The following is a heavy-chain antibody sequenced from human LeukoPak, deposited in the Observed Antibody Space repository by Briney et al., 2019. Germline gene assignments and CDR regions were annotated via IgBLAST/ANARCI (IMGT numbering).Heavy chain of an antibody. CDR3: ARIRCGHTTAVCYNH. CDR2: ISHSEGT. J-gene: IGHJ4*02. CDR1: GVSFNDYY. Sequence: SETLSLTCAASGVSFNDYYWSWIRQSPGRGLEWIGDISHSEGTKYNPSLKRRGTISVDMSEIHFSLKLTYVTAADTAVYYCARIRCGHTTAVCYNHWGLGTLVTVSS. V-gene: IGHV4-34*01. D-gene: IGHD2-8*01.